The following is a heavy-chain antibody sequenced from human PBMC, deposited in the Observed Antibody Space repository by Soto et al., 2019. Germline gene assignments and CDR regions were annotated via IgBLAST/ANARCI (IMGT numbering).Heavy chain of an antibody. V-gene: IGHV3-11*01. CDR3: ARARDYGDILDY. D-gene: IGHD4-17*01. CDR1: GFSFRERY. CDR2: ISSSGSTI. J-gene: IGHJ4*02. Sequence: SQRCSTETGGFSFRERYKSWVRPAPGKGLEWVSYISSSGSTIYYADSVKGRFTISRDNAKNSLYLQMNSLRAEDTAVYYCARARDYGDILDYWGQGTLVTVSS.